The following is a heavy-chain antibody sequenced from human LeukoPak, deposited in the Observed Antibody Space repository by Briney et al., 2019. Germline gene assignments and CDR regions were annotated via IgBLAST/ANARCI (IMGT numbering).Heavy chain of an antibody. D-gene: IGHD6-19*01. CDR2: ISGSGGST. V-gene: IGHV3-23*01. CDR1: GFTFSSYE. CDR3: AKVPRAQWLVLPHGPPDY. J-gene: IGHJ4*02. Sequence: PGGSLRLSCAASGFTFSSYEMNWVRQAPGKGLEWVSAISGSGGSTYYADSVKGRFTISRDNSKNTLYLQMNSLRAEDTAVYYCAKVPRAQWLVLPHGPPDYWGQGTLVTVSS.